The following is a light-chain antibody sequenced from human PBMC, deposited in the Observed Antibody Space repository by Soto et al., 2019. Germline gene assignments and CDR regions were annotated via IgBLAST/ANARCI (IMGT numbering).Light chain of an antibody. V-gene: IGLV2-14*03. CDR3: SSYTSSSAVV. CDR1: SSDVGGYNY. CDR2: DVS. J-gene: IGLJ2*01. Sequence: QSALTQPASVSGSPGQSITISCTGTSSDVGGYNYVSWYQHHPGKAPKLMIYDVSNRPSGVSNRFSGSKSGNTASLTISGLLPEDEADYYCSSYTSSSAVVFGGGTKLTVL.